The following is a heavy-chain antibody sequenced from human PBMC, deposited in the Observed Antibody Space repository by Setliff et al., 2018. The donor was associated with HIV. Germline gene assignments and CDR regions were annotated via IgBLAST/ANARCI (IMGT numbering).Heavy chain of an antibody. D-gene: IGHD3-3*01. CDR1: GGSISSHY. J-gene: IGHJ4*02. CDR3: ARGGGFWSGQLDY. Sequence: LSLTCTVSGGSISSHYWTWIRQPPGKGLEWIGEINQSGISNFNPSLKSRVTMPIDTPKNQFSLKLSSVTAADTAVYFCARGGGFWSGQLDYWGQGTLVTVSS. CDR2: INQSGIS. V-gene: IGHV4-34*01.